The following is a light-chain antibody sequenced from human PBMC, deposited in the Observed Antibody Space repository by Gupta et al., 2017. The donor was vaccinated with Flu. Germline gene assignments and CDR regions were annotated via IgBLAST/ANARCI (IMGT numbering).Light chain of an antibody. Sequence: ATLSVSPGEGATLSCRASQNVANQLAWYKQKPGKAPRLLIFAASTRATGIPARFSGSGSGTEFTLTISSLQSEDVAVYFCQQYNSWPPLTFGGGTXVEI. CDR2: AAS. V-gene: IGKV3-15*01. CDR3: QQYNSWPPLT. J-gene: IGKJ4*01. CDR1: QNVANQ.